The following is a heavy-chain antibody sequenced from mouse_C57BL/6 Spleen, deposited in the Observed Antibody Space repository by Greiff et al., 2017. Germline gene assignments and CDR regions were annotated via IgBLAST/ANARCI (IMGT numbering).Heavy chain of an antibody. CDR3: ARDYYGSSSFDY. V-gene: IGHV1-52*01. CDR2: IDPSDSET. D-gene: IGHD1-1*01. Sequence: VQLQQPGAELVRPGSSVKLSCKASGYTFTSYWMHWVKQRPIQGLEWIGNIDPSDSETHYNQKFKDKATLTVDKSSSTAYMQLSSLTSEDSAVSSCARDYYGSSSFDYWGQRATLTVST. CDR1: GYTFTSYW. J-gene: IGHJ2*01.